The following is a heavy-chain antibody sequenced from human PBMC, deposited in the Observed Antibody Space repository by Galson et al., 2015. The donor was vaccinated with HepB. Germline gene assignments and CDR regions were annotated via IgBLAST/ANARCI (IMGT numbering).Heavy chain of an antibody. J-gene: IGHJ3*02. CDR2: ISGSGGST. CDR3: AKDIVGDYSVDDAFDI. CDR1: GLTFSSYA. V-gene: IGHV3-23*01. D-gene: IGHD1-26*01. Sequence: SLRLSCAASGLTFSSYAMSWVRQAPGKGLEWVSAISGSGGSTYYAESVKGRFTISRDNSKNTLYVQMNSLRAEDTAVYYCAKDIVGDYSVDDAFDIWGQGTKVTVSS.